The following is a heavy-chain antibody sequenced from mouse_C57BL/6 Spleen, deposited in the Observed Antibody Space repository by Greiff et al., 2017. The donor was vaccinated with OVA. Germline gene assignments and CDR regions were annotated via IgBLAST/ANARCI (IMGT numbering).Heavy chain of an antibody. J-gene: IGHJ3*01. D-gene: IGHD5-1-1*01. Sequence: ESGPGLVKPSQSLSLTCSVTGYSITSGYYWNWIRQFPGNKLEWMGYISYDGSNNYNPSLKNRISITRDTSKNQFFLKLNSVTTEDTATYYCAREYTNAGFFAYWGQGTLVTVSA. CDR3: AREYTNAGFFAY. CDR2: ISYDGSN. V-gene: IGHV3-6*01. CDR1: GYSITSGYY.